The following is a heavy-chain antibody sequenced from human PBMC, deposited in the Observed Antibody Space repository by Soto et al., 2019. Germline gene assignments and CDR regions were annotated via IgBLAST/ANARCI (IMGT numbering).Heavy chain of an antibody. CDR2: ISSSGSTI. J-gene: IGHJ2*01. V-gene: IGHV3-11*01. D-gene: IGHD2-2*01. Sequence: QVQLVESGGGLVKPGGSLRLSCAASGFTFSDYYMSWIRQAPGKGLEWVSYISSSGSTIYYADSVKGRFTISRNNAKNSLYLQMNSLRAEDTAVYYCAREALRVVVPAAMPKYWYFDLWGRGTLVTVSS. CDR3: AREALRVVVPAAMPKYWYFDL. CDR1: GFTFSDYY.